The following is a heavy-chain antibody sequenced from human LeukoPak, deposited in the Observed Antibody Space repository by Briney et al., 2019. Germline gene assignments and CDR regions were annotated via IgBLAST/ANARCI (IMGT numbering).Heavy chain of an antibody. Sequence: GGSLRLSCAASGFTLSSSSMNWVRQAPGKGLEWVSSISSSSSYIYYADSVKGRFTISRDNAKNSLYLQMNSLRAEDTAVYYCAKSGLNRFDYWGQGTLVTVSS. CDR3: AKSGLNRFDY. V-gene: IGHV3-21*01. D-gene: IGHD2-15*01. CDR2: ISSSSSYI. CDR1: GFTLSSSS. J-gene: IGHJ4*02.